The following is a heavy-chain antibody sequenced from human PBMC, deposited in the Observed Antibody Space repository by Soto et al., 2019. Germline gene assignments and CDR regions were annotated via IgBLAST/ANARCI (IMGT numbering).Heavy chain of an antibody. J-gene: IGHJ1*01. D-gene: IGHD6-13*01. V-gene: IGHV4-34*01. CDR1: GGSFSGYC. Sequence: VQLQQWGAGLLKPSETLSLTCAVYGGSFSGYCWSWIRQTPGERLEWVRDICHGGGANYNPSLKSRVSFSMDPSTNQFSLKLNSVMAADTAVYYCAGYSNSWSKYVKHWGRGSLVTVSS. CDR2: ICHGGGA. CDR3: AGYSNSWSKYVKH.